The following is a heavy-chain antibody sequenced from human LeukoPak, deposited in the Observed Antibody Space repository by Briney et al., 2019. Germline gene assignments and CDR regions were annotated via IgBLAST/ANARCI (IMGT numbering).Heavy chain of an antibody. V-gene: IGHV3-48*03. Sequence: TGGSLRLSCAASGFTFSNYEMNWVRQAPGKGLEWVSYIGNSGSTIYYADSVKGRFTISRDDAKNSLYLQMNSLRAEDTAIYYCTFMITFGGFDYWGQGTLVTVSS. CDR3: TFMITFGGFDY. CDR1: GFTFSNYE. CDR2: IGNSGSTI. J-gene: IGHJ4*02. D-gene: IGHD3-16*01.